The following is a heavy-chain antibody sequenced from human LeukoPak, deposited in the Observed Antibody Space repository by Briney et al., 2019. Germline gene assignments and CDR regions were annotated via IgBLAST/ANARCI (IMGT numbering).Heavy chain of an antibody. CDR3: ARADYYDSSGYYY. CDR2: INPNGGGT. V-gene: IGHV1-2*02. Sequence: ASVKVSCKASGYTFTGYYMHWVRQAPGQGLEWMGWINPNGGGTNYAQKFQGRVTMTRDTSISTAYMELSRLRSDDTAVYYCARADYYDSSGYYYWGQGTLVTVSS. CDR1: GYTFTGYY. J-gene: IGHJ4*02. D-gene: IGHD3-22*01.